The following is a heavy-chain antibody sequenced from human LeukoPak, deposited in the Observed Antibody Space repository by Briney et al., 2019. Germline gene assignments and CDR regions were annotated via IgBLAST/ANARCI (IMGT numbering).Heavy chain of an antibody. J-gene: IGHJ5*02. CDR2: INLNSGDT. CDR3: ARSYFDVLTNYYMWLAP. CDR1: GYTFTDYY. Sequence: ASVKVSCKASGYTFTDYYIHWVRQAPGQGLEWMGWINLNSGDTYYAQNFQDRVTMTGDTSISTDYLELSSLRSDDTAVFYCARSYFDVLTNYYMWLAPWGQGTLVTVSS. D-gene: IGHD3-9*01. V-gene: IGHV1-2*02.